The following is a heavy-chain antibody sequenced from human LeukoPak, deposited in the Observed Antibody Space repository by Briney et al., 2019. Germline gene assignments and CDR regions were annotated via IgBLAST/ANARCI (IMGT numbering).Heavy chain of an antibody. CDR3: ARVRDPLDY. J-gene: IGHJ4*02. CDR2: IYYSGST. V-gene: IGHV4-31*03. CDR1: GGSISSCGYY. Sequence: SETLSLTCTVSGGSISSCGYYWCWIGPHPGKGLEWIGYIYYSGSTYYNPSLKSRVTISVDTSKNQFSLKVSSVTAADTAVYYCARVRDPLDYWGQGTLVTVSS. D-gene: IGHD5-24*01.